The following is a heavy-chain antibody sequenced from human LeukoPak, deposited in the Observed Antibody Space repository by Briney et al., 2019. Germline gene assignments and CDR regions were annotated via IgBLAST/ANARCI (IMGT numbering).Heavy chain of an antibody. V-gene: IGHV1-2*02. Sequence: ASVKVSCKTSGYTFTGYYMHWVRQAPGQGLEWRGGINPNSGATNYVQEFQGRVTMTRDTSITTAYMELSGLRSDDTAVYYCAREGREFGPHKLAGFDYWGQGTLVTVSS. D-gene: IGHD3-10*01. CDR3: AREGREFGPHKLAGFDY. CDR2: INPNSGAT. CDR1: GYTFTGYY. J-gene: IGHJ4*02.